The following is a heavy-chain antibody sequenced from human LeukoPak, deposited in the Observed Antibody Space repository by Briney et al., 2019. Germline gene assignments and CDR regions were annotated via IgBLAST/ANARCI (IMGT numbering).Heavy chain of an antibody. CDR2: INPSGGST. CDR1: GYTFTSYY. D-gene: IGHD1-1*01. CDR3: ARDRTTGTTEFSFDY. V-gene: IGHV1-46*01. Sequence: ASVKVSCKASGYTFTSYYMHWVRQAPGQGLEWMGIINPSGGSTSYAQKFQGRVTMTRDMSTSTVYMELSSLRSEDTAVYYCARDRTTGTTEFSFDYWGQGTLVTVSS. J-gene: IGHJ4*02.